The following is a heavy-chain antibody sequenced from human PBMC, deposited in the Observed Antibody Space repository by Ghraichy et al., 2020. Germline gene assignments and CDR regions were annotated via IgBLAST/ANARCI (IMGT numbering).Heavy chain of an antibody. D-gene: IGHD3-3*01. V-gene: IGHV4-59*01. Sequence: SETLSLTCAVSGGSIRSYWWTWVRQPPGKGLDWIGNIYYNGGTNCNPSLKSRVTMSLDTSKSKVSLKLSSVTAADTAVYYCVGGRSGYPFDYWGQGSLVAVSS. CDR3: VGGRSGYPFDY. CDR1: GGSIRSYW. J-gene: IGHJ4*02. CDR2: IYYNGGT.